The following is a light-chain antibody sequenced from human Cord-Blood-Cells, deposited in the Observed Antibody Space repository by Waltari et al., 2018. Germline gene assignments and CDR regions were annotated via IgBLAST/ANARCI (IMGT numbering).Light chain of an antibody. CDR1: SSDVGGYNY. CDR3: SWV. Sequence: QSALTQPRSVSGSPGQSVPISCTETSSDVGGYNYVSWYQPHPGKAPKLMIYDVSKRPSGVPDRFSGSKSGNTACLTISGLQAEDEADYACSWVFGGGTKLTVL. V-gene: IGLV2-11*01. CDR2: DVS. J-gene: IGLJ3*02.